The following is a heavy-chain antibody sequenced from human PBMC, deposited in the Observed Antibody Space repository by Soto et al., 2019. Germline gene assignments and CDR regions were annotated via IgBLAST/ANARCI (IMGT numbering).Heavy chain of an antibody. J-gene: IGHJ4*02. CDR1: GFTFSSYW. Sequence: PWGSLRLSCAASGFTFSSYWMSWVRQAPGKGLEWVANIKQDGGEIYYVDSVKGRFSISRDNAKTSLYLQMNSLRAEDTAVYYCARGWLLNDYWGQGTLVTVSS. V-gene: IGHV3-7*03. CDR2: IKQDGGEI. CDR3: ARGWLLNDY. D-gene: IGHD5-12*01.